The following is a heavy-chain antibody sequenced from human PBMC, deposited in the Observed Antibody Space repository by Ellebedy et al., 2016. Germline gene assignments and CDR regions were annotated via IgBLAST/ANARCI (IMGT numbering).Heavy chain of an antibody. D-gene: IGHD5-18*01. J-gene: IGHJ4*02. CDR2: IYYSGST. V-gene: IGHV4-30-4*01. CDR3: ARGDTAMVTESFDY. CDR1: GGSISSGDYY. Sequence: SETLSLTCTVSGGSISSGDYYWSWIRQPPGKGLEWIGYIYYSGSTYYNPSLKSRVTISVDTSKNQFSLKLRFVTAADTAVYYCARGDTAMVTESFDYWGQGTLVTASS.